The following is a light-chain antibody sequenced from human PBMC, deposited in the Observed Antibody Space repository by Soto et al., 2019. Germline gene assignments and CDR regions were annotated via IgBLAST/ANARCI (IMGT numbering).Light chain of an antibody. CDR1: QGISSY. CDR3: QQYYSYLPLT. V-gene: IGKV1-8*01. J-gene: IGKJ4*01. Sequence: AIQLTQSPSSLSASTGDRVTITCRASQGISSYLAWYQQKPGKAPKLLIYAASTLQSGVPSRFSGSGSGTDFTLTISCLQSEDFATYYCQQYYSYLPLTFGGGTKVDIK. CDR2: AAS.